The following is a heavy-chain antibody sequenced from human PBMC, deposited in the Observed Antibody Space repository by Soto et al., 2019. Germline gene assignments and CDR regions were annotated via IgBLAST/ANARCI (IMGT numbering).Heavy chain of an antibody. D-gene: IGHD4-17*01. CDR1: GGSISSGGYS. CDR2: IYHSGST. J-gene: IGHJ4*02. CDR3: ARRYGPGFDY. V-gene: IGHV4-30-2*01. Sequence: SETLSLTCTVSGGSISSGGYSWSWIRQPPGKGLEWIGYIYHSGSTYYNPSLKSRVTISVDRSKNQFSLKLSSVTAADTAVYYCARRYGPGFDYWGQGTLVTVSS.